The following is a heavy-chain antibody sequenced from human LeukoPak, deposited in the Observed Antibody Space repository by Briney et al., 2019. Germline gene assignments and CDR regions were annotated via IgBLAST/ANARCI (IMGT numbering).Heavy chain of an antibody. CDR2: ISWNSDGI. J-gene: IGHJ3*02. Sequence: GGSLRLSCAASGFIFDNYAIHWVRQAPGKGLEWVSSISWNSDGIAYADSVKGRFTISRDNAKNSLYLQMNSLRAEDTAVYYCARFIVGATVDAFDIWGQGTMVTVSS. CDR3: ARFIVGATVDAFDI. D-gene: IGHD1-26*01. CDR1: GFIFDNYA. V-gene: IGHV3-9*01.